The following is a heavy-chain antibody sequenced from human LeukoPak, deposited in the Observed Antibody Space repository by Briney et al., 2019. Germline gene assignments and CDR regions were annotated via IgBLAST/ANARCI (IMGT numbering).Heavy chain of an antibody. CDR3: ARVMDTAVVGFDY. Sequence: EASVKDSCKASGYTFTNYDINWVRQATGQGLEWMGWMNPNSGNTGYAQKFQGRVTITRNTSISTAYMELSSLRSEDTAVYYCARVMDTAVVGFDYWGQGTLVTVSS. J-gene: IGHJ4*02. CDR1: GYTFTNYD. D-gene: IGHD5-18*01. CDR2: MNPNSGNT. V-gene: IGHV1-8*03.